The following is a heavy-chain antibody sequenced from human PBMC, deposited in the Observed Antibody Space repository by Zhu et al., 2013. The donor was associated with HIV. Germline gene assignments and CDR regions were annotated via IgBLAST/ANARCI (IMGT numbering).Heavy chain of an antibody. CDR2: IIPIFGTA. V-gene: IGHV1-69*06. D-gene: IGHD2-15*01. Sequence: QVQLVQSGAEVKKPGASVKVSCKASGYTFTSYDINWVRQATGQGLEWMGGIIPIFGTANYAQKFQGRVTITADKSTSTAYMELSSLRSEDTAVYYCASVGPLSGYFDYWGQGTLVTVSS. J-gene: IGHJ4*02. CDR1: GYTFTSYD. CDR3: ASVGPLSGYFDY.